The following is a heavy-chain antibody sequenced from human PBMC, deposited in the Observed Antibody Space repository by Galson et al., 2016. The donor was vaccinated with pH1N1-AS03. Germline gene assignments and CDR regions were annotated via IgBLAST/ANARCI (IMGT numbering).Heavy chain of an antibody. Sequence: EWMGIIYPGDSDTRYSPSFQGHVTMSADKSINTVYLNWGSLKASDTAMYYCARPLSSMITMGGLIVTVAFDAWGQGTMLTVSS. CDR2: IYPGDSDT. V-gene: IGHV5-51*01. D-gene: IGHD3-16*02. CDR3: ARPLSSMITMGGLIVTVAFDA. J-gene: IGHJ3*01.